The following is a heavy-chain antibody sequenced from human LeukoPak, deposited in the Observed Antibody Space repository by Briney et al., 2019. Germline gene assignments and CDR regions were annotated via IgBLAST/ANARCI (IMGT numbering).Heavy chain of an antibody. Sequence: PGGSLRLSCAAFGFTFSSYGMHWVRQAPGKGLEWVAFIRYDGSNKYYADSVKGRFTISRDNSKNTLYLQMNSLRAEDTAVYYCAKDAGFGVVPSYFDYWGQGTLVTVSS. V-gene: IGHV3-30*02. CDR1: GFTFSSYG. D-gene: IGHD3-3*01. J-gene: IGHJ4*02. CDR3: AKDAGFGVVPSYFDY. CDR2: IRYDGSNK.